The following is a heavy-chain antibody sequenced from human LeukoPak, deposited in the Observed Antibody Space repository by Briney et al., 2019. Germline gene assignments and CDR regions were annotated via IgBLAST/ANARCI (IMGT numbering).Heavy chain of an antibody. CDR1: GVSISPYY. V-gene: IGHV4-4*09. Sequence: SETLSLTCAVSGVSISPYYWAWIRQPPGKGLEWIGYIHTSGSNNQYPSLKSRVTISVDKSKNHFSLRLTSVTAADTAVYYCARLSAAVHLGAFDLWDQRTMVTVSS. J-gene: IGHJ3*01. D-gene: IGHD3-3*01. CDR2: IHTSGSN. CDR3: ARLSAAVHLGAFDL.